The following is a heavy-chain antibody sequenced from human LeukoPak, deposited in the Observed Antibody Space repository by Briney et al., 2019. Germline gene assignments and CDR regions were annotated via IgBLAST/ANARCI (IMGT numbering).Heavy chain of an antibody. J-gene: IGHJ4*02. CDR3: ARHGRRDGYIPPDY. CDR1: GGSISSSSYS. V-gene: IGHV4-39*01. Sequence: SETLSLTCTVSGGSISSSSYSWGWIRQPPGKGLEWIGSIYYSGSTYYNPSLKSRVTISVDTSKNQFSLKLSSVTAADTAVYYCARHGRRDGYIPPDYWGQGTLVTVSS. CDR2: IYYSGST. D-gene: IGHD5-12*01.